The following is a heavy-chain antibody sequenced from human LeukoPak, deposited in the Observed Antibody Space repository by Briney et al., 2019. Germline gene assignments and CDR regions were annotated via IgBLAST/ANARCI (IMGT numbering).Heavy chain of an antibody. D-gene: IGHD2-15*01. CDR3: SRHTLVAASSIDY. J-gene: IGHJ4*02. V-gene: IGHV4-59*08. CDR2: IYNSGSA. CDR1: GGSISSYY. Sequence: SETLSLTCTVSGGSISSYYWSWIRQRPRKGLEWVGNIYNSGSANYNPTLKGRVPISVATAKNKFSLNLSPISVADAPRYFFSRHTLVAASSIDYWGEGTLVTVSS.